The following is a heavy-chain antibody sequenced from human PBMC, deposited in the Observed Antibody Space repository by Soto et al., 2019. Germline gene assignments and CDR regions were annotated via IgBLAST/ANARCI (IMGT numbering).Heavy chain of an antibody. CDR2: ISDSGST. CDR3: AKAFSYGIFDY. V-gene: IGHV4-59*02. CDR1: GDSASSHY. J-gene: IGHJ4*02. Sequence: SETLSLTCTVSGDSASSHYYSWIRQPPGEGLEWIGYISDSGSTNYNPFLKSRVTISVDTSKNQFSLKLSSVTAADTAVYYCAKAFSYGIFDYWGQGTLVTVSS. D-gene: IGHD3-10*01.